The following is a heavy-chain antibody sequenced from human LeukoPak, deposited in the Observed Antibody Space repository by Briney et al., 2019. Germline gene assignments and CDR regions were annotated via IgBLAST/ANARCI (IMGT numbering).Heavy chain of an antibody. CDR2: INPKSGGT. CDR1: GYTFTGYY. CDR3: ARGPYCSGGSCYSHDY. J-gene: IGHJ4*02. Sequence: ASVKVSCKASGYTFTGYYMHWVRQAPGQGLEWMGWINPKSGGTNYAQKFQGRVTMTRDTSISTAYMELSRLRSDDTAVYYCARGPYCSGGSCYSHDYWGQGTLVTVSS. V-gene: IGHV1-2*02. D-gene: IGHD2-15*01.